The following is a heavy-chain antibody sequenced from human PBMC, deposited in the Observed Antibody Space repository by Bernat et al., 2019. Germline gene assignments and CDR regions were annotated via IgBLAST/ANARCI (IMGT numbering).Heavy chain of an antibody. CDR3: ARTLLPWSGAVNWFDP. CDR2: IYYSGST. V-gene: IGHV4-30-4*01. D-gene: IGHD7-27*01. J-gene: IGHJ5*02. Sequence: QVQLQESGPGLVKPSQTLSLTCTVSGGSISSGDYYWSWIRQPPGKGLEWIGYIYYSGSTSYNPSLKSRVTISVDTSKNQFSLNLNSVTAADTAVYYCARTLLPWSGAVNWFDPWGQGTLVTVSS. CDR1: GGSISSGDYY.